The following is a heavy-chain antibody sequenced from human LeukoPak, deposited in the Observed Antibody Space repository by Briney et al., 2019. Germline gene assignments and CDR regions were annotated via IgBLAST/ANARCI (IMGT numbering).Heavy chain of an antibody. V-gene: IGHV1-2*02. D-gene: IGHD1-14*01. CDR3: ARDRTRYYYYSYMDV. J-gene: IGHJ6*03. CDR2: INPNSGDT. CDR1: EYTFTGYY. Sequence: ASVKVSCKTSEYTFTGYYMHWVRQAPGQGLEWMGWINPNSGDTNYAQKFQGRVTMTRDTSISTAYMELSRLRSDDTAVYYCARDRTRYYYYSYMDVWGKGTTVTISS.